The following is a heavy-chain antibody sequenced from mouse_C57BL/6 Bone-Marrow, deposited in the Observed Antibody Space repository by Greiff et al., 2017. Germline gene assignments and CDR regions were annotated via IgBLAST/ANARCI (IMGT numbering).Heavy chain of an antibody. CDR1: GFNIKDDY. CDR2: IDPENGDT. V-gene: IGHV14-4*01. J-gene: IGHJ2*01. Sequence: VQLQQSGAELVRPGASVKLSCTASGFNIKDDYMHWVKQRPEQGLEWIGWIDPENGDTEYASKFQGKATITADTSSNTAYLQLSSLTSEDTAVYDWTSHYGSSYYFDYWGQGTTLTVSS. CDR3: TSHYGSSYYFDY. D-gene: IGHD1-1*01.